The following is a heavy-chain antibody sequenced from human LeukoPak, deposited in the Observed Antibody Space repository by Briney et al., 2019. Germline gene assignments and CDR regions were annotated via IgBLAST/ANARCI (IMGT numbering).Heavy chain of an antibody. CDR3: ARPSGYSSGWADYFDY. CDR2: IIPIFGTA. CDR1: GGTFISYA. V-gene: IGHV1-69*13. Sequence: ASVTVSFTASGGTFISYAISWVRQAPGQGLEWMGGIIPIFGTANYAQKFQGRVTITADESTSTAYMELSSLRSEDTAVYYCARPSGYSSGWADYFDYWGQGTLVTVSS. J-gene: IGHJ4*02. D-gene: IGHD6-19*01.